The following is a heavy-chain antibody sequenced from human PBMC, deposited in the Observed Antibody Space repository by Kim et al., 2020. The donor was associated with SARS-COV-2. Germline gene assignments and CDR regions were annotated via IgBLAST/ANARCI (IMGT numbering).Heavy chain of an antibody. Sequence: GGSLRLSCAASGFTFSSYSMTWVRQAPGKGLEWVSSISSSSSYIYYADSVKGRFTISRDNAKNSLYLQMDSLRAEDTAVYYCAREFVDTTNKRFDYWGQGTLVTVSS. CDR2: ISSSSSYI. D-gene: IGHD5-18*01. CDR3: AREFVDTTNKRFDY. CDR1: GFTFSSYS. V-gene: IGHV3-21*01. J-gene: IGHJ4*02.